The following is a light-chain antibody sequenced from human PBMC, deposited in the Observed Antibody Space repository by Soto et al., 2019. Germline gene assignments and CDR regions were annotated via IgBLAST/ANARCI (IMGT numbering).Light chain of an antibody. J-gene: IGLJ2*01. CDR3: SSYAGSYTLV. Sequence: QSALTQPRSVSGSPGQSVTISCTGTSNDVGGYNFVSWYQQHPGKVPKLFIYDVSRRPSGVPDRFSGSKSCNTASLTISGLQAEDEADYYCSSYAGSYTLVFGGGTKVTVL. CDR2: DVS. CDR1: SNDVGGYNF. V-gene: IGLV2-11*01.